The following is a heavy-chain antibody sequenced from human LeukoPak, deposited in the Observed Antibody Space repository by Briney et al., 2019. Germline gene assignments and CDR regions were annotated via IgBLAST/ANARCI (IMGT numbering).Heavy chain of an antibody. CDR1: GYTFTNYG. CDR3: ARDLDIVVVAAAVRHYGLDV. CDR2: ISPYNGNT. Sequence: ASVKVSCKASGYTFTNYGISWVRQAPGQGLEWMGWISPYNGNTNYAQKFQGRVTMTTDTSTTTAYMELRSLRSDDTAVYYCARDLDIVVVAAAVRHYGLDVWGQGNTVTVSS. J-gene: IGHJ6*02. V-gene: IGHV1-18*01. D-gene: IGHD2-15*01.